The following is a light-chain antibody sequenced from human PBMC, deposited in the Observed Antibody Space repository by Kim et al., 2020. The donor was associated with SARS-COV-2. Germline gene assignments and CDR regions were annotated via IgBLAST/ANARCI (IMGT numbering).Light chain of an antibody. CDR2: DAS. V-gene: IGKV3-11*01. Sequence: DIVLTQSPATLSLSPGERASLSCRASQSISSYLAWYQQKPGQAPRPLIYDASNRATGIPARFSGSGSGTDFTLTISSLEPEDFAVYYCQQRSNWPPVYTFGQGTKLEI. CDR1: QSISSY. CDR3: QQRSNWPPVYT. J-gene: IGKJ2*01.